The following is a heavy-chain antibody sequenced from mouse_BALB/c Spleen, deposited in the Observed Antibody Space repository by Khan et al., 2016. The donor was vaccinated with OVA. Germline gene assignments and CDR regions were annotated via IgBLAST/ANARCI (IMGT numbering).Heavy chain of an antibody. Sequence: VQLKESGPGLVKPSQSLSLTCTVTGYSITSGYGWNWIRQFPGNKLEWMGYISYSGSTNYNPSLKSRISLTRDSSKNQFFLQLNSVATEDTATYYCARTARIEYWGQGTTLTVSS. CDR1: GYSITSGYG. D-gene: IGHD1-2*01. J-gene: IGHJ2*01. V-gene: IGHV3-2*02. CDR3: ARTARIEY. CDR2: ISYSGST.